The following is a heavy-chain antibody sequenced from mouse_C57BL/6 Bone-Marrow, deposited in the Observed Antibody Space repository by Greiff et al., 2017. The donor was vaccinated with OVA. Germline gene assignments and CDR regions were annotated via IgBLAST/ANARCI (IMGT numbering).Heavy chain of an antibody. CDR1: GFSLSTFGLG. V-gene: IGHV8-8*01. Sequence: VMLVESGPGILQPSQTLSLTCSFSGFSLSTFGLGVGWIRQPSGKGLEWLAHIWWDDDKYYNPALKSRLTISKDTSKNQVFLKIANVDTADTATYYCARMGGNYEEDYFDYWGQGTTLTVSS. CDR3: ARMGGNYEEDYFDY. J-gene: IGHJ2*01. CDR2: IWWDDDK. D-gene: IGHD2-1*01.